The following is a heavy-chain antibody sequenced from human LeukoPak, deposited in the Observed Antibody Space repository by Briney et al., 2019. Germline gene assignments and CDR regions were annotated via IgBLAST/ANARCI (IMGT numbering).Heavy chain of an antibody. CDR2: MNPNSGNT. CDR1: GYTFTSYD. V-gene: IGHV1-8*01. J-gene: IGHJ5*02. D-gene: IGHD2-15*01. Sequence: ASVKVTCKASGYTFTSYDINWVRQATGQGLEWMGWMNPNSGNTGYAQKFQGRVTMTRNTSISTAYMELSSLRSEDTAVYYCARGISRWFHCSGGSCYRKRIGFWFDPWGQGTLVTVSS. CDR3: ARGISRWFHCSGGSCYRKRIGFWFDP.